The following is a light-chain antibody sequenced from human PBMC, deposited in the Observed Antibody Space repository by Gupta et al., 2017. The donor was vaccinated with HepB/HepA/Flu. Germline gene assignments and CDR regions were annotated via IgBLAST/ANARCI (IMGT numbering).Light chain of an antibody. J-gene: IGKJ4*01. CDR2: GAY. Sequence: DILLTQSPSLLSASVGDRVSLTSRASQDISSYLAWYQQKPGKAPKLLIYGAYTLQSGVPPRFSGSGSGTEFTLTISSLQPEDLATYYCLQLISYPLTFGGGTKVEIK. CDR1: QDISSY. V-gene: IGKV1-9*01. CDR3: LQLISYPLT.